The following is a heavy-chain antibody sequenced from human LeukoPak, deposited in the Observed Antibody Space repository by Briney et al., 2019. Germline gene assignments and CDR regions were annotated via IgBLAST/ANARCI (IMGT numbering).Heavy chain of an antibody. CDR3: ARGPDYYYDSSGSFDY. Sequence: GGSLRLSCAASGFSFSDHYMAWIRQAPGKGLEWVSYVSGSGNTIYHADSVKGRFTISRDTAKNSVHLQMDSLRVDDTAVYYCARGPDYYYDSSGSFDYWGQGTLVTVSS. CDR1: GFSFSDHY. D-gene: IGHD3-22*01. CDR2: VSGSGNTI. V-gene: IGHV3-11*01. J-gene: IGHJ4*02.